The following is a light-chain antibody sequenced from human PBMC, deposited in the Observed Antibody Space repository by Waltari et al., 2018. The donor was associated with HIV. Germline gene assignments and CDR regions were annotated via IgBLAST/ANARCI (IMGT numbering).Light chain of an antibody. Sequence: AIQMTQSPTSLSASVGDRVTITCRASQGVGSDLSWYQQKPGMAPTLLIYGASISQNGVPGRFSGSGSGADFTLTISSLQAEDRATYYCLQDYSWPYTSGQGTKLEIK. CDR1: QGVGSD. CDR2: GAS. CDR3: LQDYSWPYT. V-gene: IGKV1-6*01. J-gene: IGKJ2*01.